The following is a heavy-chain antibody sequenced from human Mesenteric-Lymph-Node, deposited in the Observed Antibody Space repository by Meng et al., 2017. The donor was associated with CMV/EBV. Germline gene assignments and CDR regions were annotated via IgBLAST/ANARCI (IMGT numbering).Heavy chain of an antibody. CDR2: VSWNGSRT. J-gene: IGHJ3*02. D-gene: IGHD3-10*01. Sequence: GGSLRLSCAASGFTFSNSDMNWVRQAPGKGLEWVSGVSWNGSRTHYADSVKGRFIISRDNSRNFLYQQMNSLRAEDTAVYYCARVTWFGELYDAFDIWGQGTMVTVSS. V-gene: IGHV3-19*01. CDR3: ARVTWFGELYDAFDI. CDR1: GFTFSNSD.